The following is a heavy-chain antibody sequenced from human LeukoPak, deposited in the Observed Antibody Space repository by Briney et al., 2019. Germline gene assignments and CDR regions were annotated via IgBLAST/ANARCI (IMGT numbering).Heavy chain of an antibody. CDR2: ISGSGGST. D-gene: IGHD5-24*01. Sequence: PGGSLRLSCAASGFTFSSYAMSWVRQAPGKGLEWVSAISGSGGSTYYADSVKGRFTISRDNSKNTLYLQMNSLRAEDTAVYYYAQGHVEMATTLLDDDFDYWGQGTLVTVSS. J-gene: IGHJ4*02. V-gene: IGHV3-23*01. CDR1: GFTFSSYA. CDR3: AQGHVEMATTLLDDDFDY.